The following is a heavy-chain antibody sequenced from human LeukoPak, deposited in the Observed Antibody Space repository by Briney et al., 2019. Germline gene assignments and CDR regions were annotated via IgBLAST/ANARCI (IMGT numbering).Heavy chain of an antibody. CDR2: VNHSGST. D-gene: IGHD2-2*01. J-gene: IGHJ5*02. V-gene: IGHV4-34*01. CDR1: GGSFSGCY. CDR3: ARGGVVGPAPFSP. Sequence: SETLSLTCALYGGSFSGCYWSCISQPPRNGIEWIGEVNHSGSTNYNPSLKSRVTISVDTSKNQFSLKLSSVTAADTAVYYCARGGVVGPAPFSPWGQGTLVTVSS.